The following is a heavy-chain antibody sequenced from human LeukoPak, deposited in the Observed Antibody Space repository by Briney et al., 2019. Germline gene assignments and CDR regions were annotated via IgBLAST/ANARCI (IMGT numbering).Heavy chain of an antibody. CDR2: ISSSSGSI. J-gene: IGHJ4*02. CDR1: GFTVSSNY. V-gene: IGHV3-21*01. D-gene: IGHD1-1*01. CDR3: ARDWNYFSC. Sequence: GGSLRLSCAASGFTVSSNYMNWVRQAPGKGLEWVSSISSSSGSIYYADSVKSRFTISRDNAKNSLYLQVNSLRVEDTAVYYCARDWNYFSCWGQGTLVTVSS.